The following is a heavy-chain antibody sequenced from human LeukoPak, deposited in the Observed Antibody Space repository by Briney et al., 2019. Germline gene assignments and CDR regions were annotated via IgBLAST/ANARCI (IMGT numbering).Heavy chain of an antibody. Sequence: GGSLRPSCAASGFTFTNYPMHWIRQAPGKGLEWVSSISSSTSYIYYADSVKGRFTISKDNAKNSLYLQMNSLRAEDTAVYYCARAGGSTVSHSDYWGQGTLVTVSS. CDR2: ISSSTSYI. V-gene: IGHV3-21*01. D-gene: IGHD4-17*01. CDR1: GFTFTNYP. J-gene: IGHJ4*02. CDR3: ARAGGSTVSHSDY.